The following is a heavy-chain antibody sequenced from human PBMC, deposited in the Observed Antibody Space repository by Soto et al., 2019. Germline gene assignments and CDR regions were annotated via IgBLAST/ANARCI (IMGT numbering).Heavy chain of an antibody. D-gene: IGHD6-19*01. CDR3: AKGYEVSPPVASAWYSNYFHGVDV. Sequence: QVALVESGGGVVRPGRSLRLSCGASGFSFSKYGMHWVRQAPGEGLEWLSLISYDGSEKWYAESVKGRFTISRDNSKNTLYLQMNSLRGDDTAVYFCAKGYEVSPPVASAWYSNYFHGVDVWGRGTTVTVSS. CDR2: ISYDGSEK. CDR1: GFSFSKYG. J-gene: IGHJ6*02. V-gene: IGHV3-30*18.